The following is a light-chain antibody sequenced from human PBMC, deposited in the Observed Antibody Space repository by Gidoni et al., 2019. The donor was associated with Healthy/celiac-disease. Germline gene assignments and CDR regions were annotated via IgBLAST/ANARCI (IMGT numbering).Light chain of an antibody. Sequence: QSALKQPASVSGSPGQSITISCTGTSSDVGGYNYVSWYQQHPGKAPKLMIYDVSNRPSGVSTRFSGSKSGNTSSLTISGLQAEDEADYYCSSYTSSSTLVFGGGTKLTVL. CDR3: SSYTSSSTLV. CDR1: SSDVGGYNY. J-gene: IGLJ3*02. CDR2: DVS. V-gene: IGLV2-14*01.